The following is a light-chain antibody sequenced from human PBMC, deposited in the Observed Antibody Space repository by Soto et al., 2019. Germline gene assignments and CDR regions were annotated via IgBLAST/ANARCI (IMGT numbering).Light chain of an antibody. CDR3: ATWDDSRKGV. CDR2: TNN. J-gene: IGLJ1*01. V-gene: IGLV1-44*01. Sequence: QSVVTQPTSASGTPGQRITISCSGSSSNIESHTVNWFQQVPGAAPKLLIKTNNQRPSGVPDRFSGSKSGASASLAISGLQPEDEATYYCATWDDSRKGVFGTGTKVTVL. CDR1: SSNIESHT.